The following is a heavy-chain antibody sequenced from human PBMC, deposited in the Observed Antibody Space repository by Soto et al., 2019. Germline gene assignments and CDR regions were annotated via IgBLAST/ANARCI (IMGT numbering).Heavy chain of an antibody. D-gene: IGHD1-20*01. CDR1: GFTFSDYY. Sequence: GGSLRLSCAASGFTFSDYYMSWIRQAPGKGLEWLSYISSSSSYTKYADSVKGRFTISRDNAKNSLYLQMTSLRAEDTAKYYCARDLGISGTTSLPDVWGQGTTVTVSS. V-gene: IGHV3-11*05. CDR2: ISSSSSYT. J-gene: IGHJ6*02. CDR3: ARDLGISGTTSLPDV.